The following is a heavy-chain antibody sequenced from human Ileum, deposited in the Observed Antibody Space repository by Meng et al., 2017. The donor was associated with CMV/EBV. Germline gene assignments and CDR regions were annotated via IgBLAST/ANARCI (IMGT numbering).Heavy chain of an antibody. CDR2: IYYSGTT. V-gene: IGHV4-39*07. J-gene: IGHJ4*02. D-gene: IGHD3-10*01. CDR1: GCSINTRPYF. CDR3: ARSSGSGSFSY. Sequence: QRQLKERGPGLVEPSGTPSLNCTVSGCSINTRPYFWGWIRQPPVKGLEWIGSIYYSGTTSYNPSLQRRITISVDTSKTQFSLKLTSVTAVDTAVYYCARSSGSGSFSYWGQGTLVTVSS.